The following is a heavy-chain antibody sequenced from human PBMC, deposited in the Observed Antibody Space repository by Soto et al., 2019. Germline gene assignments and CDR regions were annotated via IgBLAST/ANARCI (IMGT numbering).Heavy chain of an antibody. V-gene: IGHV1-18*01. Sequence: QVQLVQSGAEVKKPGTSLKVSCKASGYTFSNEAITWVRQAPGQGLEWMGWVSAYNGNTNYAQKFKGRVTMTTATSTSTAYMEVRSLRYDDTAVYFCARASRYYWNYMMYWGQGTQVTVSS. J-gene: IGHJ4*02. CDR1: GYTFSNEA. CDR3: ARASRYYWNYMMY. CDR2: VSAYNGNT. D-gene: IGHD1-1*01.